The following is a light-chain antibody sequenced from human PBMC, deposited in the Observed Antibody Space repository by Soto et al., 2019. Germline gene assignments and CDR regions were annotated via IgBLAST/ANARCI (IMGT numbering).Light chain of an antibody. CDR2: AAS. CDR1: QDISNY. J-gene: IGKJ4*01. V-gene: IGKV1-27*01. Sequence: IQMTQSPSSLSASVGDRVTITCRTSQDISNYLAWYQQKPGQAPKLLIYAASTLQSGVPSRFSGSGSGTDFTRTISSLQSEDVATYYCQKCNSSPLTFGGGTKVEIK. CDR3: QKCNSSPLT.